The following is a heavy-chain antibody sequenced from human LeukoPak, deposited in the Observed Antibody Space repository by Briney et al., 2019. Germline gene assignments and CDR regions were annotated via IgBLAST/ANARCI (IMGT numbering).Heavy chain of an antibody. D-gene: IGHD6-6*01. CDR2: ISCDGSNK. V-gene: IGHV3-30*01. Sequence: SGGSLRLSCAASGFTFSSYAMHWVRQAPGKGLEWVAVISCDGSNKYYADSVKGRFTISRDNSKNTLYLQMNSLRAEDTAVYYCARPANPEYSSSFFWYYFDYWGQGTLVTVSS. J-gene: IGHJ4*02. CDR1: GFTFSSYA. CDR3: ARPANPEYSSSFFWYYFDY.